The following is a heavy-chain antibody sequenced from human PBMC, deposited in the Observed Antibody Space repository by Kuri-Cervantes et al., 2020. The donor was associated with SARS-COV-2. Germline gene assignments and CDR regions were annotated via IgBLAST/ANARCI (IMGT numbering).Heavy chain of an antibody. Sequence: ASVKVSCKASGYILTDYYIHWVRQAPGQGLEWMGWINPNTGGTNYAQKFQGWVTMTRDTSISTVYMELNRLRSDDTGVYYCARGGAARGVLRFFDWFEAFETWGQGTMVTVSS. CDR3: ARGGAARGVLRFFDWFEAFET. CDR1: GYILTDYY. D-gene: IGHD3-9*01. CDR2: INPNTGGT. J-gene: IGHJ3*02. V-gene: IGHV1-2*04.